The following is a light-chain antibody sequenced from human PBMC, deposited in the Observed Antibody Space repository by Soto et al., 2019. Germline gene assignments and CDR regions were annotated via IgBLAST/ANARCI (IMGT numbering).Light chain of an antibody. V-gene: IGLV2-14*02. CDR1: SSDVGNYYV. Sequence: QSALTQPASVSGSPGQSITISCTGTSSDVGNYYVVSWYQQHPDRAPKVIITEVSNRPSGVSNRFSGSKSGNTASLTISGLQAEDEADYYCSSYVNYNTFVIFGGGTKLTVL. CDR3: SSYVNYNTFVI. CDR2: EVS. J-gene: IGLJ2*01.